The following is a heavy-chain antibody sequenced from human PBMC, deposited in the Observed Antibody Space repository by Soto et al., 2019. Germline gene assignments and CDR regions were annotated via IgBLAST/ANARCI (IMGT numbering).Heavy chain of an antibody. CDR3: ASPGGRGDYYNGMDD. Sequence: QVQLVQSGAEVKKPGSSVKVSCKASGGTFSSHGISWVRQAPGQGLEWMGGIIPIFGTANYAQKFQGRVTIIADESTSTAYMELSSLRSEDTAVYYCASPGGRGDYYNGMDDWGQGTKVTVSS. D-gene: IGHD3-16*01. CDR2: IIPIFGTA. CDR1: GGTFSSHG. J-gene: IGHJ6*02. V-gene: IGHV1-69*12.